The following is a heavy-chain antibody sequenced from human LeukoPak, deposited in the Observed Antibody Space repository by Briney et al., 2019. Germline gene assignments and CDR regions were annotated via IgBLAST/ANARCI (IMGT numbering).Heavy chain of an antibody. CDR3: ARDFRGSVDAFDI. Sequence: SETLSLTCTVSGVSISSYYWNWMRQPPGKGLEWIGYINYSGRTNYNPSLKSRVSISVDTSKNQFSLKLSSVTAADTAVYYCARDFRGSVDAFDIWGQGTMVAVSS. CDR1: GVSISSYY. J-gene: IGHJ3*02. CDR2: INYSGRT. V-gene: IGHV4-59*01.